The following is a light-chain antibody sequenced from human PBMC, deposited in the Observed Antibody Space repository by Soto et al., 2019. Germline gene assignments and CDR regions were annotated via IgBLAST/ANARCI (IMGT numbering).Light chain of an antibody. CDR1: SSDIGSDKL. J-gene: IGLJ3*02. CDR2: EAF. V-gene: IGLV2-23*01. CDR3: CSYAGNSTWV. Sequence: QSALTQPASVSGSPGQSITISCTGTSSDIGSDKLISWYQHHPGRAPKIMIYEAFKRPSGVSDLFSGSRAGNTASLTISGLRAEDEADYYCCSYAGNSTWVFGGGTKLTVL.